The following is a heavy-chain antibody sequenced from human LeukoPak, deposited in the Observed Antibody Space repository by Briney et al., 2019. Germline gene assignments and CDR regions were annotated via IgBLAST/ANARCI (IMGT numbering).Heavy chain of an antibody. J-gene: IGHJ4*02. V-gene: IGHV3-30*02. CDR1: GFTLSSYT. D-gene: IGHD2-2*01. Sequence: GGALRLSCAPSGFTLSSYTMSWVRQAPGKRPERVAFIRDDGSNKYYADSVKCRFTISRDNSKNTMYLQMNSLRVEDTAVYYCAKDLGRWVVVPAATIDYWGQGTLVTASS. CDR2: IRDDGSNK. CDR3: AKDLGRWVVVPAATIDY.